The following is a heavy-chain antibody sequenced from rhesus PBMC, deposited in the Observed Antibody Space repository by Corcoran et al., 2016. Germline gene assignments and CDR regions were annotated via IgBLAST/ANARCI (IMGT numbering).Heavy chain of an antibody. D-gene: IGHD1-1*01. J-gene: IGHJ5-1*01. CDR3: AKDAWNSPNRFDV. CDR1: GYSFTSSW. CDR2: LHPGGSYT. V-gene: IGHV5S1*01. Sequence: EVQLVQSGAEVKRPGESLRISCKPSGYSFTSSWISWVRQMPGKGLEWRWPLHPGGSYTRTNPSFQGHVTIAADKSISTTSLQWSSLKASDTATYYCAKDAWNSPNRFDVWGPGVLVTVSS.